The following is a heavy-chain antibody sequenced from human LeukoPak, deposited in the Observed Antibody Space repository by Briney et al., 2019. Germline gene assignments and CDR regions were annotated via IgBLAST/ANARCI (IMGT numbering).Heavy chain of an antibody. J-gene: IGHJ4*02. D-gene: IGHD6-13*01. CDR2: ISAYNGNT. CDR1: GYTFTSYG. Sequence: GASVKVSCKASGYTFTSYGISWVRQAPGQGLEWMGWISAYNGNTNYAQKLQGRVTMTTDTSTSTAYMELRGLRSDDTAVYYCARAYSSSWYVGWYFDYWGQGTLVTVSS. V-gene: IGHV1-18*01. CDR3: ARAYSSSWYVGWYFDY.